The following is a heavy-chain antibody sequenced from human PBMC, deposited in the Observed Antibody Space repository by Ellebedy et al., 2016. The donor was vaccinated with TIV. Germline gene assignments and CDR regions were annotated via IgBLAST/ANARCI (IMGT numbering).Heavy chain of an antibody. D-gene: IGHD2-15*01. V-gene: IGHV3-48*01. J-gene: IGHJ4*02. CDR2: ISSSSSTI. Sequence: GESLKISCAASGFTFSSYSMNWVRQAPGKGLEWVSYISSSSSTIYYADSVKGRFTISRDNAKNSLYLQMNYLRAEDTAIYHCAKQLGYCSDGNCYFDYWGQGTVATVSS. CDR1: GFTFSSYS. CDR3: AKQLGYCSDGNCYFDY.